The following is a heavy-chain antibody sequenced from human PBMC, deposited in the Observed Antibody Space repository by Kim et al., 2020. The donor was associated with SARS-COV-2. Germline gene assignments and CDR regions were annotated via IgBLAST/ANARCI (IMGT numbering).Heavy chain of an antibody. CDR2: INHSGST. CDR3: ASVKATYDYVWGSSDY. V-gene: IGHV4-34*01. CDR1: GGSFSGYY. J-gene: IGHJ4*01. D-gene: IGHD3-16*01. Sequence: SETLSLTCAVYGGSFSGYYWSWIRQSPGKGLEWIGEINHSGSTNYNPSLKSRVTISVDTSKNQFSLKLSSVTAADTAVYYCASVKATYDYVWGSSDYWG.